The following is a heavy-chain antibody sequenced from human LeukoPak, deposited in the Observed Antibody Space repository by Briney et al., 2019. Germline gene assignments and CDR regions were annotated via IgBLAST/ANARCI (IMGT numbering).Heavy chain of an antibody. J-gene: IGHJ4*02. CDR1: GFTFSSHW. CDR3: ARGNYFDY. Sequence: PGGSLRLSCAASGFTFSSHWMHWVRQAPGKGLVWVSLINGDGTSTNYADSVKGRFTISRNNAKHTLYLQKNSLRAEDTAVYYCARGNYFDYWGQGTLVTVSS. V-gene: IGHV3-74*01. CDR2: INGDGTST.